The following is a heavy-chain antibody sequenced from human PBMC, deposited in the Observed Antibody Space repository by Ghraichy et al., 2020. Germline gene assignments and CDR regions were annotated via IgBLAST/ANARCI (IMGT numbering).Heavy chain of an antibody. D-gene: IGHD3-22*01. CDR3: ARGLYYYDSSGPNYFDY. V-gene: IGHV3-30*03. CDR1: GFTFNNYG. CDR2: ISYDGTNK. J-gene: IGHJ4*02. Sequence: GGSLRLSCAASGFTFNNYGMHWVRQAPGKGLEWLAVISYDGTNKYSADSMKGRFTISRDNSKNTLFLQMNSLRADDTAVYFCARGLYYYDSSGPNYFDYWGQGTLVTVSS.